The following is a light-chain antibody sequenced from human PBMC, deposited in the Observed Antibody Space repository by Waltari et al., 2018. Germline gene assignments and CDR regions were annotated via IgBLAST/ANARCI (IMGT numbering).Light chain of an antibody. CDR1: QSLAHSDGYTY. CDR3: MQGRDWPYS. Sequence: DIVLTQSPLSLPVTLGQPASISCKSSQSLAHSDGYTYLNWFHQRPGQSPRRLFYKVSKRDSGVPDRFSGSGSDTDFTLRITRVQTGDVGLYYCMQGRDWPYSFGQGTRLEI. J-gene: IGKJ2*01. V-gene: IGKV2-30*02. CDR2: KVS.